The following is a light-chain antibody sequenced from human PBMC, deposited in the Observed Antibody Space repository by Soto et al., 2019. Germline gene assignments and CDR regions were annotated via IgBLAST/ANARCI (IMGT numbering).Light chain of an antibody. Sequence: EIVLTQSPATLSLSPGERATLSCRASQSVSSYLAWYQQKPGQAPRLLIYDASNRATGIPARFSGSGSGTDFTHTIRSLDPEDFAVYYCQPRSNWPQWTFGQGTKVEIK. V-gene: IGKV3-11*01. CDR1: QSVSSY. CDR2: DAS. CDR3: QPRSNWPQWT. J-gene: IGKJ1*01.